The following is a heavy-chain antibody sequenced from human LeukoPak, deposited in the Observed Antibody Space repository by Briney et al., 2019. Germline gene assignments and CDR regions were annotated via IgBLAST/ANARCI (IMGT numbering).Heavy chain of an antibody. D-gene: IGHD3-22*01. Sequence: SGTLPLTCAVSGGSISSSNWWSWVRQPPGKGLEWIGEIYHSGSTYYNPSLKSRVTISVDTSKNQFSLKLSSVTAADTAVYYCARDLHYYDSSDWFDPWGQGTLVTVSS. CDR1: GGSISSSNW. CDR2: IYHSGST. J-gene: IGHJ5*02. V-gene: IGHV4-4*02. CDR3: ARDLHYYDSSDWFDP.